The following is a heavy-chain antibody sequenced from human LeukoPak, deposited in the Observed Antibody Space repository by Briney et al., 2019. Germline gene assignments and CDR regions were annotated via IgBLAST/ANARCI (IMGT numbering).Heavy chain of an antibody. D-gene: IGHD2-15*01. CDR1: GNSFTNYN. Sequence: GASVKVSCKASGNSFTNYNMHWVRLAPGQGLEWMGIITPSNGATNYAQKFQGRVTVTRDTSTSAVYMESRSLKSEDTAVYYCTREVAAPYRFDDWGPGTLVTVSS. CDR3: TREVAAPYRFDD. CDR2: ITPSNGAT. J-gene: IGHJ4*02. V-gene: IGHV1-46*01.